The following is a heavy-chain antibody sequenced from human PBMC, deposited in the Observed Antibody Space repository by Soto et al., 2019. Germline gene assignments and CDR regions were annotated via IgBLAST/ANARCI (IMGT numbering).Heavy chain of an antibody. Sequence: QVQLVESGGGVVQPGRPLRLSCAASGFTFSSYGMHWVRQAPGKGLEWVAVIWYDGSNKYYADSVKGRFTISRDNSKNTLYLQMNSLRAEDTAVYYCARVGGDYGVYYYYGMDVWGQGTTVTVSS. CDR2: IWYDGSNK. CDR1: GFTFSSYG. CDR3: ARVGGDYGVYYYYGMDV. D-gene: IGHD4-17*01. V-gene: IGHV3-33*01. J-gene: IGHJ6*02.